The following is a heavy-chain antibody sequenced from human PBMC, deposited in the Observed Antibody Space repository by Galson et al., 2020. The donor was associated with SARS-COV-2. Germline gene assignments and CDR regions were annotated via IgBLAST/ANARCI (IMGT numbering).Heavy chain of an antibody. Sequence: RQPPGKALEWLALIDWDDDKYYSTSLKTRLTISKDTSKNQVVLTMTNMDPVDTATYYCARTSYDILTGYYSYGDYWGQGTLVTVAS. CDR3: ARTSYDILTGYYSYGDY. V-gene: IGHV2-70*01. J-gene: IGHJ4*02. D-gene: IGHD3-9*01. CDR2: IDWDDDK.